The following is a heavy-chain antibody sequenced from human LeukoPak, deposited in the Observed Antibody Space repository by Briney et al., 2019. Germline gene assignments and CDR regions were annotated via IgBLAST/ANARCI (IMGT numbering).Heavy chain of an antibody. Sequence: SETLSLTCTVSGGSISSYYWSWIRQPPGKGLEWIGYIYYSVSTNYNPSLKSRVTISVDTSKNQFSLKLSSVTAADTAVYYCARSVPDCSSTSCYWVGAFDIWGQGTMVTVSS. CDR2: IYYSVST. CDR1: GGSISSYY. D-gene: IGHD2-2*01. V-gene: IGHV4-59*01. J-gene: IGHJ3*02. CDR3: ARSVPDCSSTSCYWVGAFDI.